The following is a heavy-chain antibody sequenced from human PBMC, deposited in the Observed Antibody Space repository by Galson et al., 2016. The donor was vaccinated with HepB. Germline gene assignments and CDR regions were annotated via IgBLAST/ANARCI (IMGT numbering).Heavy chain of an antibody. CDR2: IYWSDDK. D-gene: IGHD2-2*02. V-gene: IGHV2-5*01. Sequence: PALVKPTQTLTLTCTFSGFSLSTSAVGVGWLRQPPGKALEWLALIYWSDDKYYSPSLKSRLTITKDTSKSQVVLTMTNVDPVDPASYYCAHTGSSACYTGPNWFDSWGQGTLVTVSS. CDR1: GFSLSTSAVG. CDR3: AHTGSSACYTGPNWFDS. J-gene: IGHJ5*01.